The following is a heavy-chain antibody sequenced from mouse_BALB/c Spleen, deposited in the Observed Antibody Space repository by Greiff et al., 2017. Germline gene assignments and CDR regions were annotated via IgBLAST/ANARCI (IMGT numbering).Heavy chain of an antibody. V-gene: IGHV1S56*01. Sequence: QVQLQQSGPELVKPGASVKISCKASGYTFTSYDINWVKQRPGQGLEWIGWIYPGDGSTKYNEKFKGKATLTADKSSSTAYMQLSSLTSEDTAVYFCARARRGDYYAMDYWGQGTSVTVSS. CDR3: ARARRGDYYAMDY. CDR1: GYTFTSYD. J-gene: IGHJ4*01. CDR2: IYPGDGST.